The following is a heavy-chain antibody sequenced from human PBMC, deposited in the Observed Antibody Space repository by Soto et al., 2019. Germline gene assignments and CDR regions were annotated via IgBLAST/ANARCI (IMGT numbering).Heavy chain of an antibody. Sequence: GGSLRLSCAASGFTLSSYGMHWVRQAPGKGLGWVAVIWYDGSNKYYADSVKGRFTISRDNSKNTLYLQMNSLRAEDTAVYYFSAVQLERMVDAFDIWGQGTMVTVSS. CDR3: SAVQLERMVDAFDI. D-gene: IGHD1-1*01. J-gene: IGHJ3*02. V-gene: IGHV3-33*01. CDR1: GFTLSSYG. CDR2: IWYDGSNK.